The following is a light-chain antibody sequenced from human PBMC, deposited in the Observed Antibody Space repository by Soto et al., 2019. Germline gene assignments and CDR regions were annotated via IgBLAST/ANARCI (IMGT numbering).Light chain of an antibody. J-gene: IGKJ1*01. Sequence: DVVMTQSPLSLPVTLGQPASISCRSSQSLLYSDGNTYLSWFQQRPGQSPRRLIYNVSNRDSGVPDRFSGSGSGTDFTLKISRVEAEDVPVYYYMQRTYWPPRTFGQGTKVEIK. CDR1: QSLLYSDGNTY. CDR3: MQRTYWPPRT. V-gene: IGKV2-30*01. CDR2: NVS.